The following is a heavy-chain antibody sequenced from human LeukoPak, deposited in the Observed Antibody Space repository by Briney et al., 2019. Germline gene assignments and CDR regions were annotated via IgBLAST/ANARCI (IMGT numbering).Heavy chain of an antibody. CDR1: GFTFSNAW. CDR2: ISGSGGST. V-gene: IGHV3-23*01. Sequence: GGSLRLSCAASGFTFSNAWMSWVRQAPGKGLEWVSAISGSGGSTYYADSVKGRFTISRDNSKNTLYLQMNSLRAEDTAVYYCAKDGFGITFGGVIVSLYFDYWGQGTLVTVSS. D-gene: IGHD3-16*02. CDR3: AKDGFGITFGGVIVSLYFDY. J-gene: IGHJ4*02.